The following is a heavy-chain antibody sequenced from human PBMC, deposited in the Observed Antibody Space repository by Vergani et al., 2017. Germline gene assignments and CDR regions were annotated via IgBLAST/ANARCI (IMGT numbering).Heavy chain of an antibody. D-gene: IGHD5-12*01. V-gene: IGHV4-59*01. Sequence: QVQLQESGPGLVKPSETLPLTCTVSGGSISSYYWSWIRQPPGKGLEWIGYIYYSGSTNYNPSLKSRVTISVDTSKNQFSLKLSSVTAADTAVYYCARARGGYXGYDPDYYYYGMDVWGQGTTVTVSS. CDR2: IYYSGST. CDR1: GGSISSYY. CDR3: ARARGGYXGYDPDYYYYGMDV. J-gene: IGHJ6*02.